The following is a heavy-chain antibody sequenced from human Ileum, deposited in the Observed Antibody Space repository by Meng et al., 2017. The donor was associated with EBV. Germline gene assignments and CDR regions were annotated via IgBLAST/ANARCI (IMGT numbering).Heavy chain of an antibody. CDR3: ASGRDYAWHS. CDR2: IYHSGST. D-gene: IGHD4-17*01. Sequence: QLQLQESGPGLVKPSGTLSLTCAVSGDSISSNNWWSWVRQPPGKGLEWIGEIYHSGSTNYTPSFKSRVTMSVDKSKNQISLNLSSVTAADTAVYYCASGRDYAWHSWGRGTLVTVSS. CDR1: GDSISSNNW. V-gene: IGHV4-4*02. J-gene: IGHJ4*02.